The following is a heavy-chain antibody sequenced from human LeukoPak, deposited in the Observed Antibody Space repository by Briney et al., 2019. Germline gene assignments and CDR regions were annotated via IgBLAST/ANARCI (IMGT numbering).Heavy chain of an antibody. V-gene: IGHV3-43*01. J-gene: IGHJ3*02. CDR1: GFTFDEYT. CDR3: ARAPPSRTAMVVDDAFDI. CDR2: ISWDGDST. Sequence: GGSLRLSCAASGFTFDEYTMHWVRQVPGKGLEWVSLISWDGDSTYYADSVKGRFTISRDNAKNSLYLQMNSLRAEDTAVYYCARAPPSRTAMVVDDAFDIWGQGTMVTVSS. D-gene: IGHD5-18*01.